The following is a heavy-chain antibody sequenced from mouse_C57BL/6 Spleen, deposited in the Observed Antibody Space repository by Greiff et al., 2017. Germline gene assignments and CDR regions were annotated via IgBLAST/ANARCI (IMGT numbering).Heavy chain of an antibody. CDR3: ITTVVNY. V-gene: IGHV1-18*01. J-gene: IGHJ4*01. D-gene: IGHD1-1*01. Sequence: EVQVVESGPELVKPGASVKIPCKASGYTFTDYNMDWVKQSHGKSLEWIGDINPNNGGTIYNQKFKGKATLTVDKSSSTAYMELRSLTSEDTAVYYCITTVVNYWGQGTSVTVSS. CDR1: GYTFTDYN. CDR2: INPNNGGT.